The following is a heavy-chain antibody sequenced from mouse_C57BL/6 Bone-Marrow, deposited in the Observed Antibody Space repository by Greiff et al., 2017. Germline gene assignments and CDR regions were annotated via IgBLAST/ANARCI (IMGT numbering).Heavy chain of an antibody. Sequence: QVQLKQSGAELARPGASVKLSCKASGYTFTSYGISWVKQRTGQGLEWIGEIYPRSGNTYYNEKFKGKATLTADKSSSTAYMELRSLTSEDSAVYFCARRDYGTQRRGYFDVWGTGTTVTVSS. D-gene: IGHD1-1*01. V-gene: IGHV1-81*01. CDR2: IYPRSGNT. CDR3: ARRDYGTQRRGYFDV. J-gene: IGHJ1*03. CDR1: GYTFTSYG.